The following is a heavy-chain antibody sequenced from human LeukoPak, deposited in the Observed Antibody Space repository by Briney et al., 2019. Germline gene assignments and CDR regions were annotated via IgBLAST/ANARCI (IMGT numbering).Heavy chain of an antibody. CDR3: ARGYYYDSSGYTDAFDI. V-gene: IGHV4-31*03. CDR1: GGSISSGGYY. J-gene: IGHJ3*02. CDR2: IYYSGST. Sequence: SQTLSLTCTVSGGSISSGGYYWSWIRQHPGKGLEWLGYIYYSGSTYYNPSLKSRVTISVDTSKNQFSLKLSSVTAADTAVYYCARGYYYDSSGYTDAFDIWGQGTIVTVSS. D-gene: IGHD3-22*01.